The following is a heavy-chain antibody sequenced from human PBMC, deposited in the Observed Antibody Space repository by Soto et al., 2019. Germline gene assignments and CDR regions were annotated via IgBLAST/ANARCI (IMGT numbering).Heavy chain of an antibody. CDR3: ASLLRGYSGTGDY. CDR2: IIPIFGTA. J-gene: IGHJ4*02. CDR1: GGTFSSYS. V-gene: IGHV1-69*13. Sequence: SVKVSCKASGGTFSSYSISWVRQAPGQGLEWMGGIIPIFGTAKYAQKFQGRVTITADESTSTAYMELSSLRSEDTAVYYCASLLRGYSGTGDYWGQGTLVTVSS. D-gene: IGHD5-12*01.